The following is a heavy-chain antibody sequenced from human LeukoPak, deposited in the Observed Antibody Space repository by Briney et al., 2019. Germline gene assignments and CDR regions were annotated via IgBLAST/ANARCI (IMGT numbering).Heavy chain of an antibody. D-gene: IGHD3-22*01. CDR3: ARDSTYYYDSSGYYYRGAFDY. CDR1: AGTFSSYS. J-gene: IGHJ4*02. Sequence: SVKVSCLAAAGTFSSYSISWVRQAPGQGREWMGWIIPIFGTANYAQKFQGRVTITADKSTSTAYMELSSLRSEDAAVYYCARDSTYYYDSSGYYYRGAFDYWGQGTLVIVSS. V-gene: IGHV1-69*06. CDR2: IIPIFGTA.